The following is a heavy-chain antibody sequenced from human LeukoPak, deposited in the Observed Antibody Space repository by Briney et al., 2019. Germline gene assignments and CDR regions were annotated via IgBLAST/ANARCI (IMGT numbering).Heavy chain of an antibody. J-gene: IGHJ1*01. CDR2: IYYSGST. V-gene: IGHV4-61*01. Sequence: PSETLSLTCTVSGGSVSSGSYYWSWIRQPPGKGLEWIGYIYYSGSTNYNPSLKSRVTISVDTSKNQFSLKLSSVTAADTAVYYCARAAPRQQLGYFQHWGQGTVVTVSS. CDR3: ARAAPRQQLGYFQH. D-gene: IGHD6-13*01. CDR1: GGSVSSGSYY.